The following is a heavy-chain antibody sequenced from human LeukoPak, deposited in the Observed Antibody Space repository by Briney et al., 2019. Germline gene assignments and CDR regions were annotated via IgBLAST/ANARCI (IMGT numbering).Heavy chain of an antibody. V-gene: IGHV1-2*02. CDR3: ARDQYREVFSIPSAMHT. CDR1: GYTFSDYY. CDR2: ISPKSGGT. D-gene: IGHD2-2*01. J-gene: IGHJ5*02. Sequence: GASVKVSCNSSGYTFSDYYIHWMRQAPGQGLEWMGWISPKSGGTDYAQKFQGRVTMTGDTSTSTAFMELRRLRFDDTAVYYCARDQYREVFSIPSAMHTWGQGPLVTVSS.